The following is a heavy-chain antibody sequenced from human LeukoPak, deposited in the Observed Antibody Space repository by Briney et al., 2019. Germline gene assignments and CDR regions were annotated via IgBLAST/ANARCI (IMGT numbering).Heavy chain of an antibody. V-gene: IGHV1-2*02. D-gene: IGHD2-2*01. J-gene: IGHJ4*02. CDR3: ARSVKNTSPIANFDY. CDR2: INPNSGGT. Sequence: ASVKVSCKASGYTFTGYYMHWVRQAPGQGLEWMGWINPNSGGTNYAQKFQGRVTMTRDTSISTAYMELSRLRSDDTAVYYCARSVKNTSPIANFDYWGQGTLVTVSS. CDR1: GYTFTGYY.